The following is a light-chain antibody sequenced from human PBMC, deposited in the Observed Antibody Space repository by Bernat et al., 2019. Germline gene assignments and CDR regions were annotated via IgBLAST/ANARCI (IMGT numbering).Light chain of an antibody. CDR2: GAS. J-gene: IGKJ5*01. CDR3: QHYNSYPMT. V-gene: IGKV1-16*01. CDR1: RDIGNY. Sequence: DIQMTQSPSSLSASVGDRVTITCRASRDIGNYLAWFQQNPGRAPKSLIYGASSLQSGVPSRFSGSGSGTDFTLTISSLQPEDYATYYCQHYNSYPMTFGQGTRLDI.